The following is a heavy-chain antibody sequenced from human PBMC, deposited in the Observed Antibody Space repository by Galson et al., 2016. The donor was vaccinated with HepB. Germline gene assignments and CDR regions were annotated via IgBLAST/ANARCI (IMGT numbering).Heavy chain of an antibody. D-gene: IGHD1-26*01. V-gene: IGHV3-30-3*01. Sequence: SLRLSCAASGFTFSDWDFHWVRQAPGKGLEWVAVISKTGDTTFYGDSVKGRFTISRDNSKNTVDLQIHSLRSEDAAVYFCARDFKLGAPDYMDVWGKGTTVTV. CDR1: GFTFSDWD. J-gene: IGHJ6*03. CDR3: ARDFKLGAPDYMDV. CDR2: ISKTGDTT.